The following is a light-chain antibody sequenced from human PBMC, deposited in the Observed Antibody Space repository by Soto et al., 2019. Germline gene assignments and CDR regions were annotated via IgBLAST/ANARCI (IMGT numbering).Light chain of an antibody. J-gene: IGLJ2*01. V-gene: IGLV2-14*01. CDR2: DVS. CDR3: SSYAITNTLVL. CDR1: RSGIGEYNY. Sequence: QSALAQPASVSGSPGQSITISCTGTRSGIGEYNYVAWYQQLPGKAPKLMIFDVSNRPSGVSNRFSGSKSGNTASLTISGLQAEDEADYYCSSYAITNTLVLFGGGTKLTVL.